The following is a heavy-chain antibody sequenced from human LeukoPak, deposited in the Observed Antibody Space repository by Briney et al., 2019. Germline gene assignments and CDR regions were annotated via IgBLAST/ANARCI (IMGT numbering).Heavy chain of an antibody. J-gene: IGHJ5*02. D-gene: IGHD3-3*01. CDR1: GYTFTGYY. V-gene: IGHV1-2*02. CDR2: INPNSGGT. Sequence: ASVKVSCKASGYTFTGYYMHWVRQAPGQGLEWMGWINPNSGGTNYAQKFQDRVTMTRDTSISTAYMELSRLRSDDTAVYYCARGRGHYDFWSGYYVSWFDPWGQGTLVTVSS. CDR3: ARGRGHYDFWSGYYVSWFDP.